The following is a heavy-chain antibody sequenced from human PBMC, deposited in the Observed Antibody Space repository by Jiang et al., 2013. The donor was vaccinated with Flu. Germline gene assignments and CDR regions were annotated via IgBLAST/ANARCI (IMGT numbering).Heavy chain of an antibody. J-gene: IGHJ6*02. CDR3: ARVSHGDYDPGEYYYYGMDV. V-gene: IGHV6-1*01. D-gene: IGHD4-17*01. CDR1: GDSVSSNSAA. Sequence: QTLSLTCAISGDSVSSNSAAWNWIRQSPSRGLEWLGRTYYRSKWYNDYAVSVKSRITINPDTSKNQFSLQLNSVTPEDTAVYYCARVSHGDYDPGEYYYYGMDVWGQGTTVTVSS. CDR2: TYYRSKWYN.